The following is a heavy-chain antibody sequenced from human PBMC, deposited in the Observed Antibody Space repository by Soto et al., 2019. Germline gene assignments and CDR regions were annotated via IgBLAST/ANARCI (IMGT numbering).Heavy chain of an antibody. CDR3: EKAIGAGSIHYIYFGMDV. CDR1: GFTFDDYT. J-gene: IGHJ6*02. D-gene: IGHD3-3*01. V-gene: IGHV3-43*01. Sequence: GGSLRLSCAASGFTFDDYTMHWVRQAPGKGLEWVSLISWDGGSTYYADSVKGRFTISRDKCKNSLYLQMNSLRTEDTALYYCEKAIGAGSIHYIYFGMDVWGQGTTVTVSS. CDR2: ISWDGGST.